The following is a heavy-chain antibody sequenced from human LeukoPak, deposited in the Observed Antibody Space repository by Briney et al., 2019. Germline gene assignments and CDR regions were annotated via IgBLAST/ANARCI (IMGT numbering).Heavy chain of an antibody. Sequence: SETLSLTCTVPGGSVSSSTYYWGWIRQPPGKGLEWIGTIYYSGTTYYNPSLKSRVTISVDTSKNQFSLKLSSVTAADTAVYYCARHAGQGYLGCSDYWGQGTLVSVSS. CDR2: IYYSGTT. CDR3: ARHAGQGYLGCSDY. CDR1: GGSVSSSTYY. D-gene: IGHD2-15*01. J-gene: IGHJ4*02. V-gene: IGHV4-39*01.